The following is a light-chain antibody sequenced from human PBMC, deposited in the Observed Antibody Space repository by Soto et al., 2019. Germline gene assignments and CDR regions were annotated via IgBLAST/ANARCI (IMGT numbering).Light chain of an antibody. CDR2: KAS. CDR3: QQYGSSSPWT. J-gene: IGKJ1*01. V-gene: IGKV1-5*03. CDR1: QSISSW. Sequence: DIQMTQSPSTLSASVGDRVTITCRASQSISSWLAWYQQKPGRAPKLLIYKASSLETGVQSRFSGSGSGTEFTVIISSLQPDDFASYYYQQYGSSSPWTFGQGTKVEIK.